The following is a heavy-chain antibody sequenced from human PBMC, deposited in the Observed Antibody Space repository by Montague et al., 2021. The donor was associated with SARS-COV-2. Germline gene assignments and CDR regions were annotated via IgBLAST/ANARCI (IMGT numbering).Heavy chain of an antibody. V-gene: IGHV4-34*01. Sequence: SETLSLTCAVYGGSLSDYHWTWIRQSPGEGLEWTGQINYGGSTKYNPSLKSRVTISIDTSKNQFSRKLTSVTAADAAVYYCARGAPGYWGQGTLVTVSS. D-gene: IGHD1-1*01. J-gene: IGHJ4*02. CDR3: ARGAPGY. CDR1: GGSLSDYH. CDR2: INYGGST.